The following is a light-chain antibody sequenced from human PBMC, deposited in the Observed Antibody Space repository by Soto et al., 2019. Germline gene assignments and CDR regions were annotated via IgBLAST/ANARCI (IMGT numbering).Light chain of an antibody. CDR2: GAS. V-gene: IGKV3-15*01. CDR3: QQFNNWPPWT. CDR1: QNVGNN. J-gene: IGKJ1*01. Sequence: EFVLTQSPVTLSLSPGERASLSCRASQNVGNNLVWYQQRPGQAPRLLIYGASTRAAGIPDRFSGSGSGTEFTLTISGLQSDDFAVYYCQQFNNWPPWTFGQGTKVDIK.